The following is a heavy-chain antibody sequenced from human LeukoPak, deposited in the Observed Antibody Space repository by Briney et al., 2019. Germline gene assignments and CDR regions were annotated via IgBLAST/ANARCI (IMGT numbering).Heavy chain of an antibody. D-gene: IGHD2-2*01. CDR1: GYSFTNYG. V-gene: IGHV1-18*01. CDR3: ARVGRGCSSIRCYWEDWFDP. Sequence: GASVKVSCKASGYSFTNYGITWIREAPGQGPEWLGWISGYNANAHYAQNVQGRVTLTTDTSTNTAYMELRGLTSDDTAMYYCARVGRGCSSIRCYWEDWFDPWGQGTLAIVSS. J-gene: IGHJ5*02. CDR2: ISGYNANA.